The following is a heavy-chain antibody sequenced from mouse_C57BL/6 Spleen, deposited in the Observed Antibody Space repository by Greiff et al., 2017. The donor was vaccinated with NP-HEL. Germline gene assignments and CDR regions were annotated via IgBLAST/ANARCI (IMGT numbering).Heavy chain of an antibody. D-gene: IGHD1-1*01. CDR1: GFTFSSYA. CDR3: TRGDYEGAMDY. J-gene: IGHJ4*01. Sequence: EVQGVESGEGLVKPGGSLKLSCAASGFTFSSYAMSWVRQTPEKRLEWVAYISSGGDYIYYADTVKGRFTISRDNARNTLYLQMSSLKSEDTAMYYCTRGDYEGAMDYWGQGTSVTVSS. V-gene: IGHV5-9-1*02. CDR2: ISSGGDYI.